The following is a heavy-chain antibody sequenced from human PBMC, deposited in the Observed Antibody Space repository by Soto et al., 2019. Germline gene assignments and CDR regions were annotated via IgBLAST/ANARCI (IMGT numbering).Heavy chain of an antibody. J-gene: IGHJ4*02. CDR2: IWYDGSNK. CDR1: GFTFSSYG. D-gene: IGHD6-13*01. V-gene: IGHV3-33*01. CDR3: ARDGGSWYGATIDY. Sequence: QVQLVESGGGVVQPGRSLRLSCAASGFTFSSYGMHWVRQAPGKGLEWVAVIWYDGSNKYYADSVKGRFTISRDNSKNPLYLQVNSLRAEDTAVYYCARDGGSWYGATIDYWGQGTLVTVSS.